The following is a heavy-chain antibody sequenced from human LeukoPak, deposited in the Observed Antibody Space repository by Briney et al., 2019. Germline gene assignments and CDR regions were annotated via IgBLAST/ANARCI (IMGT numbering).Heavy chain of an antibody. J-gene: IGHJ4*02. V-gene: IGHV3-74*01. CDR1: GFTFSSYW. CDR2: INSDGSST. CDR3: ARGYSSGWYNMLDY. Sequence: PGGSLRLSCAASGFTFSSYWMHWVRQAPGKGLVWVSRINSDGSSTSYADSVKGRFTISRDNAKNTLYLQMNSLRAEDTAVYYCARGYSSGWYNMLDYWGQGTLVTVSS. D-gene: IGHD6-19*01.